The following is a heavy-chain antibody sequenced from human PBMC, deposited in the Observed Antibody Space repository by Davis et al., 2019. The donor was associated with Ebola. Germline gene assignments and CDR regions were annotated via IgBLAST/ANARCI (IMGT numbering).Heavy chain of an antibody. J-gene: IGHJ4*02. CDR3: ASQTGALRTPFDY. D-gene: IGHD7-27*01. CDR2: TSSRSTTI. Sequence: CLTPSCAASALTSSSYSMNCVRPAPGKLLEWASYTSSRSTTIYHADSVKGRLTTSRDNAKNSLYLKMNSLRDEDTAVYYCASQTGALRTPFDYWGQGTLVTVSS. CDR1: ALTSSSYS. V-gene: IGHV3-48*02.